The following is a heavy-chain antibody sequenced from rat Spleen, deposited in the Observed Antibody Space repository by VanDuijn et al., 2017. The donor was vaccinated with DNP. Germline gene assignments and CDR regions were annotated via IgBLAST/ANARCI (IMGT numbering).Heavy chain of an antibody. CDR3: ARLGIIRGMDA. Sequence: EVKLVESGGGLVQPGRSLKISCTASGFNLHDYWMGWVRQAPGKGLEWIGEINKESSTINYTPSLKDKFTISRDNAQNTLYLQLSKLGSEDTAIYYCARLGIIRGMDAWGQGTSVTVSS. CDR1: GFNLHDYW. CDR2: INKESSTI. J-gene: IGHJ4*01. V-gene: IGHV4-2*01. D-gene: IGHD4-3*01.